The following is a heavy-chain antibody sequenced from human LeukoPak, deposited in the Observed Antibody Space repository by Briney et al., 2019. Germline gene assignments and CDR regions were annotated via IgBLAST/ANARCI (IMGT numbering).Heavy chain of an antibody. Sequence: GGSLRLSCAAPGVTFSGYSVNWVRQAPGKGLEWVSAITATSRHIYYADSVKGRFTISRDNAKNSLYLQMNSLRAEDTAVYYCASTPNSGYDSWEDYWGQGTLVTVSS. CDR2: ITATSRHI. J-gene: IGHJ4*02. V-gene: IGHV3-21*01. CDR1: GVTFSGYS. D-gene: IGHD5-12*01. CDR3: ASTPNSGYDSWEDY.